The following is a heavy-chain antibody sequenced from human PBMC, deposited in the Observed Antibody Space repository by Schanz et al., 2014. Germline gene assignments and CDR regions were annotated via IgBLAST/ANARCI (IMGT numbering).Heavy chain of an antibody. V-gene: IGHV3-74*01. Sequence: EVQLVESGGGLVKPGGSLRLSCAASGFTFRNNWMHWFRQGPGKGLSWVSRIDGEGGDTRYADSVKGRFTVFRDNARNMVFLQMNSLTVDDTGVYYCVRDERISSGVWFDPWGQGTLVTVSS. D-gene: IGHD6-19*01. CDR1: GFTFRNNW. CDR3: VRDERISSGVWFDP. J-gene: IGHJ5*02. CDR2: IDGEGGDT.